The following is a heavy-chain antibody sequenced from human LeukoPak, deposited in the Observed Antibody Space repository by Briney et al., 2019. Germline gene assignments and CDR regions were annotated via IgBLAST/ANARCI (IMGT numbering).Heavy chain of an antibody. Sequence: GGSLRLSCAASGFTFSAHWMSWVRQAPGKGLEWVSVISGTGGSTYYADSVKGRFTISRDYSKNTLYLQMNSLRAEDTAVYYCAKDTASFDWWGQGTLVTVSS. J-gene: IGHJ4*02. CDR3: AKDTASFDW. D-gene: IGHD4-17*01. V-gene: IGHV3-23*01. CDR1: GFTFSAHW. CDR2: ISGTGGST.